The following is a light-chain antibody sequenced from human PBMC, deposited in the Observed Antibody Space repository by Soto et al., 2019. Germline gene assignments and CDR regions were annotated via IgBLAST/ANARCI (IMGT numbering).Light chain of an antibody. CDR3: QHYTSYPCP. Sequence: IQKTHTSSRLPAPEKNRVTITCRASQSIDSWLAWYQQKPGKAPKFLMYKASNLESGVPSRFSGSGSETEFTLTIISLQADDVTSYCCQHYTSYPCPFGQVSMV. CDR2: KAS. V-gene: IGKV1-5*03. CDR1: QSIDSW. J-gene: IGKJ1*01.